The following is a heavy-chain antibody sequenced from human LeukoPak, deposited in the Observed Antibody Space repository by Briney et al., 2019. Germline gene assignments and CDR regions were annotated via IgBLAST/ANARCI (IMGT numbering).Heavy chain of an antibody. CDR2: IIPMFGTA. J-gene: IGHJ2*01. V-gene: IGHV1-69*05. D-gene: IGHD6-13*01. Sequence: ASVKVSCKASGDTDSSYAISWVRQAPGQGLEWMGGIIPMFGTANYAQKFQGRVTITTDESTSTAYMELSSLRSEDTAVYYCARDRRYSSSWPGDFDLWGRGTLVTVSS. CDR1: GDTDSSYA. CDR3: ARDRRYSSSWPGDFDL.